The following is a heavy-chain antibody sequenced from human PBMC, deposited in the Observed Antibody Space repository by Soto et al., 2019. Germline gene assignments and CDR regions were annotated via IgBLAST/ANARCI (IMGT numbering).Heavy chain of an antibody. CDR3: AKDRSATTADAFDL. CDR1: GFTFTTYA. Sequence: PGGSLRLSCAASGFTFTTYAMNWVRQAPGKGLQWVSTITNSGGRTDYTDSVKGRFTISRDNSKNTVDLLMNSLRAEDTAVYYCAKDRSATTADAFDLWGQGTMVTVSS. CDR2: ITNSGGRT. D-gene: IGHD1-1*01. J-gene: IGHJ3*01. V-gene: IGHV3-23*01.